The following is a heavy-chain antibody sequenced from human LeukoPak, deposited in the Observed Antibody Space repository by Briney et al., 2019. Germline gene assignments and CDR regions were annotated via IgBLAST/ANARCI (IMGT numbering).Heavy chain of an antibody. J-gene: IGHJ4*02. CDR1: GGSISSYY. CDR3: ARRRLSAVALNFDY. D-gene: IGHD6-19*01. V-gene: IGHV4-59*08. Sequence: SEALSLTCTVSGGSISSYYWSWIRQPPGKGLEWIGYIYYSGSTNYNPSLKSRVTISVDTSKNQFSLKLSSVTAADTAVYYCARRRLSAVALNFDYWGQGTLVTVSS. CDR2: IYYSGST.